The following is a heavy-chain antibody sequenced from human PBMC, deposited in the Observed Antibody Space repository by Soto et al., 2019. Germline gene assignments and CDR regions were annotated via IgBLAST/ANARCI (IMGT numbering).Heavy chain of an antibody. CDR3: AKGFIVVVTAIRPDDNFDV. D-gene: IGHD2-21*02. CDR2: ISGSGGTT. Sequence: GGSLRLSCAASGFTFNTYAMNWVRQAPGKGLEWVASISGSGGTTYYADSVKGRFTVSRDTSKNTLFLQMNSLSAEDTAVYYCAKGFIVVVTAIRPDDNFDVWGQGTMVTV. J-gene: IGHJ3*01. CDR1: GFTFNTYA. V-gene: IGHV3-23*01.